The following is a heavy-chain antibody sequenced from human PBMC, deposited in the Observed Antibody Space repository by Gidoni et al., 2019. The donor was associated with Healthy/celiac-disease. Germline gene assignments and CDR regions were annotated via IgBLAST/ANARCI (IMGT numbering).Heavy chain of an antibody. V-gene: IGHV4-34*01. CDR1: GGSFSGDY. CDR3: ARTIAKRGTPPYNWFDP. CDR2: INHSGST. J-gene: IGHJ5*02. D-gene: IGHD3-16*01. Sequence: QVQLQQWGAGLLKPSETLSLTCAVYGGSFSGDYWSWIRQPPGKGLEWIGEINHSGSTNYNPSLKSRVTISVDTSKNQFSLKLSSVTAADTAVYYCARTIAKRGTPPYNWFDPWGQGTLVTVSS.